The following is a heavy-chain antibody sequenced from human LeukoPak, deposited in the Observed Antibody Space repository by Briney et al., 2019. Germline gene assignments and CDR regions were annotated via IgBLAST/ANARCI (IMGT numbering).Heavy chain of an antibody. V-gene: IGHV5-51*01. Sequence: LGESLKISCKGSGYSFSEYWIGWVRQMPGKGLEWMGIIYPGDSDTRYSPSFQGQVTISADKSISTAYLQWSGLKASDTAMFYCARLGITGTTLYYFDYWGQGTLVTVSS. CDR3: ARLGITGTTLYYFDY. D-gene: IGHD1-20*01. J-gene: IGHJ4*02. CDR2: IYPGDSDT. CDR1: GYSFSEYW.